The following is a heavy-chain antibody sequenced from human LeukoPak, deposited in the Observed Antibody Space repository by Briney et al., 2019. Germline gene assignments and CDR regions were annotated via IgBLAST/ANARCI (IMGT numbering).Heavy chain of an antibody. J-gene: IGHJ6*03. V-gene: IGHV1-8*03. CDR2: MNPNSGNT. CDR3: ARTGGYYYYMDV. D-gene: IGHD1-26*01. CDR1: GYTFTSYD. Sequence: APVKVSCKASGYTFTSYDINWVRQATGQGLEWMGWMNPNSGNTGYAQKFQGRVTITRNTSISTAYMELSSLRSGDTAVYYCARTGGYYYYMDVWGKGTTVTVSS.